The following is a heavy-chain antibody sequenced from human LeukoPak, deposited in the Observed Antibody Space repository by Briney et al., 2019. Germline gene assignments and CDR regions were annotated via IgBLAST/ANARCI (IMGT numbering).Heavy chain of an antibody. Sequence: PGGSLRLSCAASGFTISSSWMSWVRQAPGKGLEWVANIKQEGNEKYYVDSVKGRFTISRDNAKNSLNLQMNGLRAEDTAVYYCAATPHWGQGTLVTVSS. CDR1: GFTISSSW. V-gene: IGHV3-7*01. J-gene: IGHJ4*02. CDR2: IKQEGNEK. CDR3: AATPH.